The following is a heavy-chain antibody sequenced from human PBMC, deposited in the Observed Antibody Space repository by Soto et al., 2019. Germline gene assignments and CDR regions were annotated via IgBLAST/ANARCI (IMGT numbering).Heavy chain of an antibody. CDR3: ARENVLFGYDS. Sequence: SETLSLTCTVSGDSITNSYWSWSRQPPGKGLEWSGFIYYTGSTSYNPSLKRRATISVDTSKNQFSLRLSSVTAADTAVYYCARENVLFGYDSWGQGTLVTVSS. CDR1: GDSITNSY. V-gene: IGHV4-59*01. CDR2: IYYTGST. J-gene: IGHJ4*02. D-gene: IGHD3-9*01.